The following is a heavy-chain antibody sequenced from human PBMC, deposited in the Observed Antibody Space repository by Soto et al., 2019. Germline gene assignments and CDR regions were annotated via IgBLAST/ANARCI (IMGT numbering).Heavy chain of an antibody. CDR3: AREGYDILTGYLDAFDI. CDR1: GGSISSSSYY. J-gene: IGHJ3*02. CDR2: IYYSGST. V-gene: IGHV4-39*07. D-gene: IGHD3-9*01. Sequence: SETLSLTCTVSGGSISSSSYYWGWIRQPPGKGLEWIGSIYYSGSTYYNPSLKSRVNISVDTSKNQFSLKLSSVTAADTAVYYCAREGYDILTGYLDAFDIWGQGTMVTVSS.